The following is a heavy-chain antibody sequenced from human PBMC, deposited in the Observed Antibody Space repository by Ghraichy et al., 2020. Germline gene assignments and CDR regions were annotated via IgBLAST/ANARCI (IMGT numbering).Heavy chain of an antibody. CDR2: INNNVNIV. D-gene: IGHD3-9*01. V-gene: IGHV3-48*02. J-gene: IGHJ5*02. CDR1: GFIFKTYR. Sequence: GGSLRLSCAASGFIFKTYRMNWVRQSPGKGLEWVSHINNNVNIVQYADSVKGRFTISRDNVQNSLFLQMNNLRHEDTAVYYCARDADSVLVNYWFDLWGQGTLVTVSS. CDR3: ARDADSVLVNYWFDL.